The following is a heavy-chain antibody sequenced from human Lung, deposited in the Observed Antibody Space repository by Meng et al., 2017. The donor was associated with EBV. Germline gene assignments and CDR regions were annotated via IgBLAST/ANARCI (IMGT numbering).Heavy chain of an antibody. D-gene: IGHD3-16*01. J-gene: IGHJ2*01. CDR1: GYTFAGYY. Sequence: QVQLVQSGAEVQKPGASVEGTCKASGYTFAGYYMNWVRQAPGQGLEWMGRINPTSGGANYAQKFQGRVTMTRDTSISTAYMELSRLRSDDTAVYYCAREGLVGDLRYFDLWGRGTLVTVSS. V-gene: IGHV1-2*06. CDR2: INPTSGGA. CDR3: AREGLVGDLRYFDL.